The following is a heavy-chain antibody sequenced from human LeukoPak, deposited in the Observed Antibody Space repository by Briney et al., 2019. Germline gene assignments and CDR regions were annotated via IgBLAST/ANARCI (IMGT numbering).Heavy chain of an antibody. D-gene: IGHD2/OR15-2a*01. CDR3: ARLRIPRVWYFDL. CDR1: GGSISSSSYY. J-gene: IGHJ2*01. Sequence: SETLSLTCTVSGGSISSSSYYWGWISQPPGKGLEWIGSIYYSGSTYYNPSLKSRVTISVDTSKNQFSLKLSSVTAADTAVYYCARLRIPRVWYFDLWGRGTLVTVSS. CDR2: IYYSGST. V-gene: IGHV4-39*01.